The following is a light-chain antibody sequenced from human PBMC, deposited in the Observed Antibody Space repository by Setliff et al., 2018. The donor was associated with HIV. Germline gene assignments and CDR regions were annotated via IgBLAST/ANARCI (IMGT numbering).Light chain of an antibody. CDR1: SSDIGAYKY. Sequence: QSVLAQPASVSGSPGQSITISCTGTSSDIGAYKYVSWYQQHPDKAPKLMIFDVSNRPSGVSNRFSGSKSGNTASLTISGLQTEDEADYYCSSYTNSNTYVFGTGTKVTVL. CDR3: SSYTNSNTYV. V-gene: IGLV2-14*03. CDR2: DVS. J-gene: IGLJ1*01.